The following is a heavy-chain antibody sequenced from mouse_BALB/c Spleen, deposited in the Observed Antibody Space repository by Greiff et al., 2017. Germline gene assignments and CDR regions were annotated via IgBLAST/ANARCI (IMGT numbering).Heavy chain of an antibody. D-gene: IGHD1-1*02. CDR3: NEGGRDY. Sequence: EVQLHQSGAELVRSGASVKLSCTASGFNIKDYYMHWVKQRPEQGLEWIGWIDPENGDTEYAPKFQGKATMTADTSSNTAYLQLSSLTSEDTAVYYCNEGGRDYWGQGTTLTVSS. CDR2: IDPENGDT. J-gene: IGHJ2*01. V-gene: IGHV14-4*02. CDR1: GFNIKDYY.